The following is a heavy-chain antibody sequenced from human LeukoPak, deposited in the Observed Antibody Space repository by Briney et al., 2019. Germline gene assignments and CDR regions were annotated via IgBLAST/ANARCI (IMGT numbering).Heavy chain of an antibody. CDR1: GYSFTNYW. CDR3: ARRDCSRTSCSFVE. Sequence: GESLKISCKGSGYSFTNYWIGWVRQMPGKGLEWMGIIYPADSDTRYSPSLQGQVTISADKSISTAYLQWSSLKASDTAMYYCARRDCSRTSCSFVEWGQGTLVTVSS. J-gene: IGHJ4*02. D-gene: IGHD2-2*01. CDR2: IYPADSDT. V-gene: IGHV5-51*01.